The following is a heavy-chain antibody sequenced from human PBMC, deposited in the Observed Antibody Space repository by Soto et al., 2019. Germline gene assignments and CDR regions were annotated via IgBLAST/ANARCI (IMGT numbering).Heavy chain of an antibody. D-gene: IGHD6-19*01. CDR2: ISSSSRYI. Sequence: EVQLVESGGGLVKPGGSLRLSCTASAFTFNTYSMNWVRQAPGKGLEWVSSISSSSRYIYYTDSVKGRFTVSRDNAKNSLYLQMNSLRAEDTAVYYCARDLAAVPGIFDSWGQGTLVTVSS. CDR1: AFTFNTYS. CDR3: ARDLAAVPGIFDS. V-gene: IGHV3-21*06. J-gene: IGHJ4*02.